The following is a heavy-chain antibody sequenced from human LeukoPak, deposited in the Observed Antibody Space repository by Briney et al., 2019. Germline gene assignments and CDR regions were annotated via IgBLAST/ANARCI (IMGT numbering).Heavy chain of an antibody. CDR2: IYHSGTT. CDR1: GGSITSYF. J-gene: IGHJ4*02. D-gene: IGHD3-22*01. Sequence: SETLSLTCTVSGGSITSYFWTWIRQPPGKGLEWIGYIYHSGTTNYNPSLKSRVSISADTSKSPFSLRLTSVTAADTAVYYCARLSGYDRSAYYYIPPDFIDYWGQGILVTVSS. V-gene: IGHV4-59*08. CDR3: ARLSGYDRSAYYYIPPDFIDY.